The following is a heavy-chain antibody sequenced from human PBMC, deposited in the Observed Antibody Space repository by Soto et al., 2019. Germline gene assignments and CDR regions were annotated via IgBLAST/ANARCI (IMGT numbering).Heavy chain of an antibody. CDR3: ARLAYCGGDRTIIDY. Sequence: PSETLSLTCTVSGGSISSYYWSWIRQPPGKGLEWIGYIYYSGSTNYNPSLKSRVTISVDTSKNQFSLKLSSVTAADTAVYYCARLAYCGGDRTIIDYWGQGTLVIVSS. D-gene: IGHD2-21*02. CDR2: IYYSGST. CDR1: GGSISSYY. V-gene: IGHV4-59*01. J-gene: IGHJ4*02.